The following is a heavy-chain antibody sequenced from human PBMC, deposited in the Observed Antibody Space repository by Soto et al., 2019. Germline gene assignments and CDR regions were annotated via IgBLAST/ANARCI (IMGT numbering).Heavy chain of an antibody. CDR1: GYTFTSYG. CDR2: ISAYNGNT. V-gene: IGHV1-18*01. Sequence: QVQLVQSGAEVKKPGASVKVSCKASGYTFTSYGISWVRQAPGQGLECVGWISAYNGNTNYAQKLQGRVTMTTDTSTSTAYMVLRSLRSDDTVVYYCARIYMTTVTVDYYYWGQGTLVPVSS. D-gene: IGHD4-17*01. J-gene: IGHJ4*02. CDR3: ARIYMTTVTVDYYY.